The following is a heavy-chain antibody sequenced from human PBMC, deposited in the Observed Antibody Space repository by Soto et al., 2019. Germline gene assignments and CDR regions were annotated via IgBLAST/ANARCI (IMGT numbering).Heavy chain of an antibody. D-gene: IGHD3-16*01. V-gene: IGHV1-18*01. CDR2: INTNNGNT. J-gene: IGHJ6*02. CDR1: GSTFTRYG. Sequence: QVQLVQSGAEVKNPGASVKVSCKASGSTFTRYGIGWARQAPGQGLEWMGWINTNNGNTNYAQNVQGRVTLTTDTSTSTAYMELRSLRSNDTTIYYCAMVDVYVTPSPQDVWGQGTTVIVSS. CDR3: AMVDVYVTPSPQDV.